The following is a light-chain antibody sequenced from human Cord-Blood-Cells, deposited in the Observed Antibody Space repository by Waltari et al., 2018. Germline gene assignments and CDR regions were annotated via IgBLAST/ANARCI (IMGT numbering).Light chain of an antibody. CDR1: SSDVGSYIL. J-gene: IGLJ1*01. V-gene: IGLV2-23*01. CDR3: CSYAGSSTYV. Sequence: QSALTQPASVSGSPAPSITISCTVTSSDVGSYILVSWDQQHPGKAPKLMIYEGSKRPSGFSNRFSGSKSGNTASLTISGLQAEDEADYYCCSYAGSSTYVFGTGTKVTVL. CDR2: EGS.